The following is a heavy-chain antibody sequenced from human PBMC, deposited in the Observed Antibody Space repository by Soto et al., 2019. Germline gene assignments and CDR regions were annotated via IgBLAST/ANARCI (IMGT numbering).Heavy chain of an antibody. Sequence: SLRLSCAASGFTFSSYAMSWVRQAPGKGLEWVSAISGSGGSTYYADSVKGRFTISRDNSKNTLYLQMNSLRAEDTAVYYCAKVQRCGSSSCIYYYGMDVWGQGTTVTVSS. V-gene: IGHV3-23*01. J-gene: IGHJ6*02. CDR1: GFTFSSYA. D-gene: IGHD6-13*01. CDR2: ISGSGGST. CDR3: AKVQRCGSSSCIYYYGMDV.